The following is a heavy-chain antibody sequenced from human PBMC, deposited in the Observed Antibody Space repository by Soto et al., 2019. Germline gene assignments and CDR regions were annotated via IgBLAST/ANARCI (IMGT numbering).Heavy chain of an antibody. CDR2: IFPGDSDT. CDR3: XRHATYYDILSGYYFEY. V-gene: IGHV5-51*01. CDR1: GDSFTRYK. Sequence: PVDALKISGKGCGDSFTRYKWASERQMPGKGLEWMGIIFPGDSDTRYSPSFQGQVTISADKSTSTAYLQWSSLKASDTAMYYCXRHATYYDILSGYYFEYWGQGTLVTVSS. D-gene: IGHD3-9*01. J-gene: IGHJ4*02.